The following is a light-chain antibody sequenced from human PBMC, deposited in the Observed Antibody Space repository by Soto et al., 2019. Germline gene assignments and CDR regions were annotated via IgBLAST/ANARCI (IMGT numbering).Light chain of an antibody. J-gene: IGLJ2*01. Sequence: QSALTQPASVSGSPGQSITISCTGTSSDVGGYNYASWYQQHPGKAPKLMIYDVSYRPSGVSNRFSGSKSGNTASLTISGLQAEDEADYYCTSYTSSSTLEVFGGGTKLTVL. CDR2: DVS. CDR3: TSYTSSSTLEV. CDR1: SSDVGGYNY. V-gene: IGLV2-14*01.